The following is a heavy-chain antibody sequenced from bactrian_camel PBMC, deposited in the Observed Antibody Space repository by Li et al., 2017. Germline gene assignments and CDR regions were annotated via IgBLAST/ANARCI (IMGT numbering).Heavy chain of an antibody. CDR1: GYSVSQGY. V-gene: IGHV3S53*01. J-gene: IGHJ4*01. CDR3: AADPFFGPTLPETCGLNNLKYDTIY. CDR2: IDRAGNP. Sequence: HVQLVESGGGSVQSGGSLRLSCAASGYSVSQGYMAWFRQAPGKEREGVAAIDRAGNPTYTYSVKDRLTLSKDNAKNTLYLQMNSLKPEDTAVYYCAADPFFGPTLPETCGLNNLKYDTIYRGQGTQVTVS. D-gene: IGHD3*01.